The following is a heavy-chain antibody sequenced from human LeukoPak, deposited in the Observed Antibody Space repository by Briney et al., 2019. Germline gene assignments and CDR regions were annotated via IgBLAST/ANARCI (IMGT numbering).Heavy chain of an antibody. CDR3: ARERVVPAAMTFYFDY. V-gene: IGHV4-30-4*01. CDR2: IYYSGST. J-gene: IGHJ4*02. Sequence: PSETLSLTCTVSGGSISSGDYYWSWIRQPPGKGLEWIGYIYYSGSTYYNPSLKSRVTISVDTSKNQFSLKLSSVTAADTAVYYCARERVVPAAMTFYFDYWGQGTLVTVSS. CDR1: GGSISSGDYY. D-gene: IGHD2-2*01.